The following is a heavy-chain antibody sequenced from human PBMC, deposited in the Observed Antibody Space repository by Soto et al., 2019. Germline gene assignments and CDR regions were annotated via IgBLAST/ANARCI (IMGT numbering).Heavy chain of an antibody. CDR2: IWYDGSNK. J-gene: IGHJ1*01. V-gene: IGHV3-33*01. CDR3: AREGKQWSTQGAEYFQH. CDR1: GFTFSSYG. Sequence: QVQLVESGGGVVQPGRSLRLSCAASGFTFSSYGMHWVRQAPGKGLEWVAVIWYDGSNKYYADSVKGRFTISRDNSKNTLYLQMNSLRAEDTAVYYCAREGKQWSTQGAEYFQHWGQGTLVTVSS. D-gene: IGHD6-19*01.